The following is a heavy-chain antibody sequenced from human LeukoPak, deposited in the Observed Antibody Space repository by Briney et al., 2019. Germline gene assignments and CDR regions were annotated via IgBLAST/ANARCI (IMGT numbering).Heavy chain of an antibody. Sequence: GGSLRLSCAASGFTFSTYAMSWVRQAPGKGLEWVAVIRYDGSNKYYADSVKGRFTISRDNSKNTLYLQMNSLRAEDTAVYYCGAMVRGVHYFDYWGQGTLVTVSS. CDR3: GAMVRGVHYFDY. J-gene: IGHJ4*02. CDR1: GFTFSTYA. D-gene: IGHD3-10*01. V-gene: IGHV3-30*02. CDR2: IRYDGSNK.